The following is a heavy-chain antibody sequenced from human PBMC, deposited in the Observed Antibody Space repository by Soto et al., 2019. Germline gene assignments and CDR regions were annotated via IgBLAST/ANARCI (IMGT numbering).Heavy chain of an antibody. J-gene: IGHJ6*03. CDR2: IKQDGSEK. CDR1: GFTFSSYW. Sequence: GGSLRLSCAASGFTFSSYWMSWVRQAPGKGLEWVANIKQDGSEKYYVDSVKGRFTISRDNAKNSLFLQMNSLRAEDMAVYYCARARPDYDFWSGYNYYYMDVWGKGTTVTVSS. V-gene: IGHV3-7*01. D-gene: IGHD3-3*01. CDR3: ARARPDYDFWSGYNYYYMDV.